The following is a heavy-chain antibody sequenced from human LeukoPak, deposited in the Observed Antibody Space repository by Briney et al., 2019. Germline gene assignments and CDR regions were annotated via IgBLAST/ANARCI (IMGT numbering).Heavy chain of an antibody. J-gene: IGHJ4*02. D-gene: IGHD3/OR15-3a*01. Sequence: SETLSLTCTVSGGSISSYYWSWIRQPPGKGLEWIGYIYYSGSTNYNPSLKSRVTISVDTSKNQFSLKLSSVTAADTAVYYCARANHRWTKYPFDYWGQGTLVTVSS. CDR1: GGSISSYY. V-gene: IGHV4-59*01. CDR3: ARANHRWTKYPFDY. CDR2: IYYSGST.